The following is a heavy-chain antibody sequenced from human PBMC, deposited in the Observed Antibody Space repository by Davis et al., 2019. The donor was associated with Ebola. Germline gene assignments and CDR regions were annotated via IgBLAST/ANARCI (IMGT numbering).Heavy chain of an antibody. V-gene: IGHV3-15*07. CDR3: TTGLWFGELRYYYYYYGMDV. D-gene: IGHD3-10*01. Sequence: AGSLRLSCAASGFTFSNAWLNWVRQAPGKGLEWVGRIKSKTNGGTTDYAAPVKGRFTISRDDSKTTLYLQMNSLKTEDTAVYYCTTGLWFGELRYYYYYYGMDVWGQGTTVTVSS. CDR1: GFTFSNAW. CDR2: IKSKTNGGTT. J-gene: IGHJ6*02.